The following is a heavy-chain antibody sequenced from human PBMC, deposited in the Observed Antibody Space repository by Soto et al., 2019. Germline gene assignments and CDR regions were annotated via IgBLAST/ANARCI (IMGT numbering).Heavy chain of an antibody. Sequence: QITLKESCPTLVKPTPTLTLTCTFSGFSLTTDRVGVGWIRQPPGEALEWLAVIYWDDTKTYRPSLESRLTITKDTSKNQVAITMTNMDSVDTATYYCAHAYGGRSLYWGQGTLVTVSS. CDR1: GFSLTTDRVG. D-gene: IGHD1-26*01. CDR3: AHAYGGRSLY. CDR2: IYWDDTK. V-gene: IGHV2-5*02. J-gene: IGHJ4*02.